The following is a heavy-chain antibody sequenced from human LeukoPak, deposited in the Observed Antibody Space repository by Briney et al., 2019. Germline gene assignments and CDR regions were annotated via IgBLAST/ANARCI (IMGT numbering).Heavy chain of an antibody. V-gene: IGHV3-15*07. J-gene: IGHJ4*02. CDR1: GFTFSNAW. Sequence: GGSLRLSCAASGFTFSNAWMSWVRQAPGKGLEWVGRIKSKTDGGTTDYAAPVKGRFTISRDDSKNTLYLQMNSLKTEDTAVYYCTTDLLRDSSNGWVDYWGQGTLVTVSS. CDR3: TTDLLRDSSNGWVDY. D-gene: IGHD6-19*01. CDR2: IKSKTDGGTT.